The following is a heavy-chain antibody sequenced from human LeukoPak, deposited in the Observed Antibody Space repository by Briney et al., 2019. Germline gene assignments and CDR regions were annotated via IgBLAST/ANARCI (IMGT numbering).Heavy chain of an antibody. CDR2: ISVFGDIT. J-gene: IGHJ6*02. CDR3: AKDTTMIVVRGMDV. V-gene: IGHV3-43*02. CDR1: GPSVGDFG. D-gene: IGHD3-22*01. Sequence: GRCLRPACAPAGPSVGDFGTRCVRQAPGECRGWIFFISVFGDITTYADSVKGRFTISRDNSKNSLYLQMNSLRSEDTALYYCAKDTTMIVVRGMDVWGQGTTVTVSS.